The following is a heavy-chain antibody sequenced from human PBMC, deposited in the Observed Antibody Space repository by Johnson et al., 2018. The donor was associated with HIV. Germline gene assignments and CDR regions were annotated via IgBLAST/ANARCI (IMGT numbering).Heavy chain of an antibody. D-gene: IGHD6-19*01. V-gene: IGHV3-66*01. CDR1: GFTVSGNY. CDR2: IYTGGST. CDR3: ARDRRNRQWQRLDAFDI. J-gene: IGHJ3*02. Sequence: VQLVESGGGLATTGGSLRLSCGASGFTVSGNYMNWVRQAPGKGLEWVSLIYTGGSTFYADSVKGRFTISRDNAKNSLHLQMNSLRAEDTAFYYCARDRRNRQWQRLDAFDIWGKGTMVIVSS.